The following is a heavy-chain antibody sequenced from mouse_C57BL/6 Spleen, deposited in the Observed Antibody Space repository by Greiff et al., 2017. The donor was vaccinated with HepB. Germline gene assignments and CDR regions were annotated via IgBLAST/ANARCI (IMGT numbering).Heavy chain of an antibody. CDR1: GYTFTSYG. CDR3: ARSDYSNPLYAMDY. D-gene: IGHD2-5*01. V-gene: IGHV1-81*01. Sequence: VKLMESGAELARPGASVKLSCKASGYTFTSYGISWVKQRTGQGLEWIGEIYPRSGNTYYNEKFKGKATLTADKSSSTAYMELRSLTSEDSAVYFCARSDYSNPLYAMDYWGQGTSVTVSS. CDR2: IYPRSGNT. J-gene: IGHJ4*01.